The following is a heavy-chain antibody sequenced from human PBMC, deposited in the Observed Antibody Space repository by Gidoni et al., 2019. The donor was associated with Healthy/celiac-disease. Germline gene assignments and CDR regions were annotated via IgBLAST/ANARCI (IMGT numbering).Heavy chain of an antibody. CDR2: RKQDGSEK. V-gene: IGHV3-7*01. CDR1: GFPFSIYW. Sequence: EVQLVESGGGLVQPGGSLRLSCAASGFPFSIYWMSWVRRPPGKGREWVANRKQDGSEKYYVGSVKGRFTISRDNAKNSLYLQMNSLRAEDTAVYYCARDCLCSAYYDILTLGVEYYGMDVWGQGTTVTVSS. CDR3: ARDCLCSAYYDILTLGVEYYGMDV. D-gene: IGHD3-9*01. J-gene: IGHJ6*02.